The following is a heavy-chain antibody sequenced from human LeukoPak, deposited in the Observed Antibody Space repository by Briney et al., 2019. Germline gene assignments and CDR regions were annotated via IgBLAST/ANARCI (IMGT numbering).Heavy chain of an antibody. CDR1: GFIFSGSA. CDR3: TRISMIVETFDM. CDR2: IRIKANSYAT. Sequence: PGGSLTLSCAASGFIFSGSAMHWVRHASGKGLEWVGRIRIKANSYATAYAASVKGRFTISRDDSKNTAYLHLNSLKTEDTAVYYCTRISMIVETFDMWGQGTMVTVSS. D-gene: IGHD3-22*01. V-gene: IGHV3-73*01. J-gene: IGHJ3*02.